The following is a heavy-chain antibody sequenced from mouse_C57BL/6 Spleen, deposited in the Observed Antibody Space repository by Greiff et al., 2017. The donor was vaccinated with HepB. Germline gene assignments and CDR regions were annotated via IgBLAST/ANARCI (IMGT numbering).Heavy chain of an antibody. V-gene: IGHV1-50*01. CDR3: ARRITTVVAFDY. D-gene: IGHD1-1*01. CDR2: IDPSDSDT. Sequence: QVQLKQPGAELVKPGASVKLSCKASGYTFTSYWMQWVKQRPGQGLEWIGEIDPSDSDTNYNQKFKGKATLTVDTSSSTAYMQLSSLTSEDSAVYYCARRITTVVAFDYWGQGTTLTVSS. J-gene: IGHJ2*01. CDR1: GYTFTSYW.